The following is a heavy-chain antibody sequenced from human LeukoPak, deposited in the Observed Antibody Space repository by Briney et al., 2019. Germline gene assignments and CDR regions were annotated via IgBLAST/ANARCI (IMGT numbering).Heavy chain of an antibody. Sequence: PGGSLRLSCAASGFTFDDYAMHWVRQAPGKGLEWVSGISWNSGSISYADSVKGRFTISRDNAKNSLYLQMNSLRAEDTALYYCAKVNSNSALLSSPDNYYFDYWGQGTLVTVSS. J-gene: IGHJ4*02. CDR2: ISWNSGSI. D-gene: IGHD1-1*01. V-gene: IGHV3-9*01. CDR3: AKVNSNSALLSSPDNYYFDY. CDR1: GFTFDDYA.